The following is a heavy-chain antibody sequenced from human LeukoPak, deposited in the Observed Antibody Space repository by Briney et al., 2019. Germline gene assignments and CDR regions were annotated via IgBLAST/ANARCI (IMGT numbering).Heavy chain of an antibody. Sequence: GGSLRLSCAASGFIVSSSYMSWVRQAPGKGLEWVSVIYSGGSTYYADSGKGRFTISRDNSKNTLYLQMNSLTAEDTAVYYCARGAVAGTRSYAFDIWGQGTMVTVSS. CDR3: ARGAVAGTRSYAFDI. CDR1: GFIVSSSY. CDR2: IYSGGST. V-gene: IGHV3-66*01. D-gene: IGHD6-19*01. J-gene: IGHJ3*02.